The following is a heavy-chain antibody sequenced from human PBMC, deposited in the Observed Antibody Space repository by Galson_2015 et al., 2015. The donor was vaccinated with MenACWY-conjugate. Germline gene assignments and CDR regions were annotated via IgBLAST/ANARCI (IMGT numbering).Heavy chain of an antibody. CDR3: AKTYCSRTNCREPNWYFDR. Sequence: SLRLSCAASGFIFSSYAMSWVRQAPGKGLEWVSAMSGSGGSRNYADSVKGRFTISRDNSKNTLYLQMNSLRAEDMAVYYCAKTYCSRTNCREPNWYFDRWGRGTLVTVSS. J-gene: IGHJ2*01. CDR1: GFIFSSYA. CDR2: MSGSGGSR. D-gene: IGHD2-2*01. V-gene: IGHV3-23*01.